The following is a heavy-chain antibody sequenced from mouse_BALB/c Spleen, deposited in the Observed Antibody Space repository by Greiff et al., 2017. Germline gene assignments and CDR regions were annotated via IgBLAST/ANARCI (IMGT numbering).Heavy chain of an antibody. V-gene: IGHV1-7*01. CDR3: AREGAEGYAMDY. J-gene: IGHJ4*01. CDR2: INPSTGYT. Sequence: QVQLQQSGAELAKPGASVKMSCKASGYTFTSYWMHWVKQRPGQGLEWIGYINPSTGYTEYNQKFKDKATLTADKSSSTDYMQLSSLTSEDSAVYYCAREGAEGYAMDYWGQGTSVTVSA. CDR1: GYTFTSYW.